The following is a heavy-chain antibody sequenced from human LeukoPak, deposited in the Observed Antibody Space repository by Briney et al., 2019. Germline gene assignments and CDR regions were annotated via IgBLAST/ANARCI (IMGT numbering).Heavy chain of an antibody. D-gene: IGHD5-24*01. CDR1: GFTFTTYW. J-gene: IGHJ3*02. Sequence: GGSLRLSCAASGFTFTTYWMSWVRQAPAQGLGWVANINQDGSHKYYVDSVKGRFTISRDNAKNSIYLQVNSLRAEDTAVYYCARGFDGYYGFDIWGQGTMVTVSS. V-gene: IGHV3-7*05. CDR2: INQDGSHK. CDR3: ARGFDGYYGFDI.